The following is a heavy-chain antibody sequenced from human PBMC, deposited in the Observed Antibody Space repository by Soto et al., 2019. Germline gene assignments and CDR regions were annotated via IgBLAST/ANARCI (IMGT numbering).Heavy chain of an antibody. V-gene: IGHV1-3*01. CDR2: INAGNGNT. CDR1: GYTFTSYA. D-gene: IGHD5-18*01. Sequence: ASVKVSCKASGYTFTSYAMHWVRRAPGQRLEWMGWINAGNGNTKYSQKFQGRVTITRDTSASTAYMELSSLRSEDTAVYYCARDLDTVLVRVPFNYYTGRDVRGQGTTVTVS. CDR3: ARDLDTVLVRVPFNYYTGRDV. J-gene: IGHJ6*02.